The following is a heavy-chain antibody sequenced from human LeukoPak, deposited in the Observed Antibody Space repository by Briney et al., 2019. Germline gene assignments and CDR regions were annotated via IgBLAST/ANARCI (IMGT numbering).Heavy chain of an antibody. CDR3: ARRRDGYNYDY. J-gene: IGHJ4*02. Sequence: PSETLSLTCTVSGGSISSYYWSRIRQPPGKGLEWIGYIYYSGSTNYNPSLKSRVTISVDTSKNQFSLKLSSVTAADTAVYYCARRRDGYNYDYWGQGTLVTVSS. V-gene: IGHV4-59*01. D-gene: IGHD5-24*01. CDR2: IYYSGST. CDR1: GGSISSYY.